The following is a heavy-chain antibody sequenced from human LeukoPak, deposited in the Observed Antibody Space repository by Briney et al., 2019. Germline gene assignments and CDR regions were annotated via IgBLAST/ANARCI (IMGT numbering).Heavy chain of an antibody. V-gene: IGHV1-3*01. J-gene: IGHJ6*03. CDR1: GYTFTSYA. Sequence: ASVKVSCKASGYTFTSYAMHWVRQAPGQRLEWMGWINAGNGNTKYSQKFQGRVTMTRDTSTSTVYMELSSLRSEDTAVYYCARDHGKQLVNYYMDVWGKGTTVTVSS. D-gene: IGHD6-6*01. CDR2: INAGNGNT. CDR3: ARDHGKQLVNYYMDV.